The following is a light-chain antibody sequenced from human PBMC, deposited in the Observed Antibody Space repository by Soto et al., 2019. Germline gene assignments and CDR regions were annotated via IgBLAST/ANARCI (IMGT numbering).Light chain of an antibody. J-gene: IGKJ5*01. CDR2: DAS. V-gene: IGKV3-11*01. CDR1: QSVNTF. CDR3: QQRSNWGIT. Sequence: IVLTQSPAILSLSPGERATLSCRASQSVNTFLAWYQQKPGQAPRLLIYDASNRATGIPPRFSGSGSGTDFTLTISSLEPEDFVFYYCQQRSNWGITFGQGTRREIK.